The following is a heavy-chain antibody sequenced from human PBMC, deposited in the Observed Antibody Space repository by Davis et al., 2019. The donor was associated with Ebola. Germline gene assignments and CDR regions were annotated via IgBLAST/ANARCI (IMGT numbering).Heavy chain of an antibody. J-gene: IGHJ4*02. Sequence: GESLKLSCAASGFTFSSYSMNWVRQAPGKGLEWVSSISSSSSYIYYADSVKGRFTISRDNAKNSLYLQMNSLRAEDTAVYYCARIAGTFRDGYNAYWGQGTLVTVSS. CDR2: ISSSSSYI. D-gene: IGHD5-24*01. V-gene: IGHV3-21*01. CDR3: ARIAGTFRDGYNAY. CDR1: GFTFSSYS.